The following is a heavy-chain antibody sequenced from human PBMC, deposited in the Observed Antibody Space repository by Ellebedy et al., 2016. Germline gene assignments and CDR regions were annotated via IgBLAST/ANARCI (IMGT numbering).Heavy chain of an antibody. J-gene: IGHJ4*02. CDR3: ARLYYYDSSAGY. CDR1: GYSFTSYW. V-gene: IGHV5-10-1*01. CDR2: IDPSDSYT. Sequence: GESLKISXKGSGYSFTSYWIGWVRQMPGKGLEWMGRIDPSDSYTNYSPSFQGHVTISADKSISTAYLQWSSLKASDTAMYYCARLYYYDSSAGYWGQGTLVTVSS. D-gene: IGHD3-22*01.